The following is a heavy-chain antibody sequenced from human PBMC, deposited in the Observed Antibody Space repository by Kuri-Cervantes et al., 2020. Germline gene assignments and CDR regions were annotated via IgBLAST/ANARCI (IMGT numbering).Heavy chain of an antibody. CDR3: ARESGTPYYYYGMDV. CDR2: MNPNSGNT. CDR1: GYTFTSYD. V-gene: IGHV1-8*01. D-gene: IGHD1-1*01. J-gene: IGHJ6*02. Sequence: ASVKVSCKASGYTFTSYDINWVRQATGQGLEWMGWMNPNSGNTGYAQKFQGRVTITADKSTSTAYMELSSLRSEDTAVYYCARESGTPYYYYGMDVWGQGTTVTVSS.